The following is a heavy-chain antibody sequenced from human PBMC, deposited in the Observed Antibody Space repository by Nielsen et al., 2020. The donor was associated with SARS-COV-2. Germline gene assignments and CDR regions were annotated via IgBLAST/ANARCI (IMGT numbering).Heavy chain of an antibody. J-gene: IGHJ6*02. Sequence: WLRQPPGKGLEWIGSISYSGSTNYNPSLKSRVTISVDTSKNQFSLKLSSVTAADTAVYYCARGRYYYGSGSYYNGYYYYYGMDVWGQGTTVTVSS. CDR2: ISYSGST. CDR3: ARGRYYYGSGSYYNGYYYYYGMDV. D-gene: IGHD3-10*01. V-gene: IGHV4-39*07.